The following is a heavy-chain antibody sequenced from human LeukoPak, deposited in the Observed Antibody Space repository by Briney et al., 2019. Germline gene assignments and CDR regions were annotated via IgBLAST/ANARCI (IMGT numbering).Heavy chain of an antibody. V-gene: IGHV3-23*01. CDR3: AKDGGAYYDSSGYVDY. Sequence: GGSLRLSCAASGFTFSSYAMSWVRQAPGKGLEWVSAISGSGGSTYYADSVKGRFTISRDNSKNTLYLQMNSLRAEDTAVYYCAKDGGAYYDSSGYVDYWGQGTLVTVSS. J-gene: IGHJ4*02. CDR2: ISGSGGST. CDR1: GFTFSSYA. D-gene: IGHD3-22*01.